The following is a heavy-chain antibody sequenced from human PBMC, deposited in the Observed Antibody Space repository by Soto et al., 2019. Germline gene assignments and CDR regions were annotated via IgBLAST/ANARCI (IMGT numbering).Heavy chain of an antibody. CDR2: ISGSGGST. D-gene: IGHD3-10*01. CDR3: AKDFMVRGVIFGGMDV. CDR1: GFTFSSYA. Sequence: GGSLRLSCADSGFTFSSYAMSWVRQAPRKGLEWVSAISGSGGSTYYADSVKGRFTISRDNSKNTLYLQMNSLRAEDTAVYYCAKDFMVRGVIFGGMDVWGQGTTVTVSS. V-gene: IGHV3-23*01. J-gene: IGHJ6*02.